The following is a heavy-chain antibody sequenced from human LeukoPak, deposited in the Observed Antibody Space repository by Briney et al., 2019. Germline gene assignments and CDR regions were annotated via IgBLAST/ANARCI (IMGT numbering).Heavy chain of an antibody. CDR3: AKKHWSYDVGAFDI. Sequence: PGGSLRLSCAASGFTFSSYSMNWVRQAPGKGLEWVSSISSSSSYIYYADSVKGRFTISRDNAKNSLYLQMNSLRAEDTAVCYCAKKHWSYDVGAFDIWGQGTMVTVSS. J-gene: IGHJ3*02. CDR2: ISSSSSYI. CDR1: GFTFSSYS. V-gene: IGHV3-21*04. D-gene: IGHD1-7*01.